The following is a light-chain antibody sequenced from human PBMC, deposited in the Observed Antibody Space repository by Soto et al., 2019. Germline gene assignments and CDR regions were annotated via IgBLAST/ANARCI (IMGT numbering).Light chain of an antibody. J-gene: IGKJ1*01. CDR3: QHYNNYSWT. CDR2: RAS. V-gene: IGKV1-5*03. Sequence: DIQMTQSPSTLSASVGDRVTITCRASQSITNLLAWYQQKPGEAPKLLISRASILENGVPSKFNGSGSGAEFTLTISSLQSDDFATYYCQHYNNYSWTFGQGTKVEIK. CDR1: QSITNL.